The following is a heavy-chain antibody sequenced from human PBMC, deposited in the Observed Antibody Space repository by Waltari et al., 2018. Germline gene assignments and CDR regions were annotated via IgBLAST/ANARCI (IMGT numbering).Heavy chain of an antibody. CDR1: AFTYSMHC. CDR2: SNVDGSST. V-gene: IGHV3-74*01. J-gene: IGHJ2*01. CDR3: ARGARRTTVTTGWWYFDL. D-gene: IGHD4-17*01. Sequence: EVQLVESGGGFVQPGGSLRLSCAASAFTYSMHCITRACQAPGKGLVGVSRSNVDGSSTSYADSVKGRFTISKDNAKNTVYLQMNSLRAEDTAIYYCARGARRTTVTTGWWYFDLWGRGTLVTVSS.